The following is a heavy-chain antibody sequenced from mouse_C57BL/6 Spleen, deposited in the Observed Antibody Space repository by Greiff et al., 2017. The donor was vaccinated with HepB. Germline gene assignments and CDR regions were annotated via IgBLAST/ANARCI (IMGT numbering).Heavy chain of an antibody. CDR1: GFTFSSYA. J-gene: IGHJ2*01. V-gene: IGHV5-9-1*02. CDR2: ISSGGDYI. D-gene: IGHD1-2*01. CDR3: TREATASYFDY. Sequence: EVKLMESGEGLVKPGGSLKLSCTASGFTFSSYAMSWVRQTPEKRLEWVAYISSGGDYIYYADTVKGRFTISRDNARNTLYLQMSSLKSEDTAMYYCTREATASYFDYWGQGTTLTVSS.